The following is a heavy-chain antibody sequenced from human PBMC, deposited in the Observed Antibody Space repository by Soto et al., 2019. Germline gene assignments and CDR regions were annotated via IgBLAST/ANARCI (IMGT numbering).Heavy chain of an antibody. D-gene: IGHD3-22*01. J-gene: IGHJ6*02. CDR2: INHSGST. Sequence: SETLSLTCAVYGGSFSGYYWSWIRQPPGKGLEWIGEINHSGSTNYNPSLKSRVTISVDTSKNQFSLKLSSVTAADTAVYYCAREYYDSSGYYYLLEIESYGMNVWGQGTTVTVSS. CDR3: AREYYDSSGYYYLLEIESYGMNV. CDR1: GGSFSGYY. V-gene: IGHV4-34*01.